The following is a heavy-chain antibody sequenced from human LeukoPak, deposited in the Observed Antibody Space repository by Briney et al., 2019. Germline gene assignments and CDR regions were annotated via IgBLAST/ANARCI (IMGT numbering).Heavy chain of an antibody. J-gene: IGHJ4*02. CDR3: AKGNGGE. CDR2: IRSKAHSYAT. Sequence: GGSLKLSCAASGFTFSGSAMHWVRQASGKGLEWVGRIRSKAHSYATAYAASVKGRFTLSRDDSKNTAYLQMNSLRADDTAVYFCAKGNGGEWGQGTLVTVSS. V-gene: IGHV3-73*01. CDR1: GFTFSGSA. D-gene: IGHD2-8*01.